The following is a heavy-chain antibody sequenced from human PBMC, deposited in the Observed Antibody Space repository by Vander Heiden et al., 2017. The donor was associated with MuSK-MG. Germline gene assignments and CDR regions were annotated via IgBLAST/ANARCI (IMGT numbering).Heavy chain of an antibody. CDR2: ISYDGSNK. CDR3: AKHVDTARGYGMDV. Sequence: AASGFTFSSYAMHWVRQAPGKGLEWVAVISYDGSNKYYADSVKGRFTISRDNSKNTLYLQMNSLRAEDTAVYYCAKHVDTARGYGMDVWGQGTTVTVSS. V-gene: IGHV3-30*04. J-gene: IGHJ6*02. CDR1: GFTFSSYA. D-gene: IGHD5-18*01.